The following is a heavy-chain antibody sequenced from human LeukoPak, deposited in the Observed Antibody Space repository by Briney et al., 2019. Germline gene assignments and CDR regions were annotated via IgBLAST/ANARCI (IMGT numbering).Heavy chain of an antibody. CDR3: TKEPLDY. CDR1: GFTLSSYM. Sequence: GGSLRLSCVASGFTLSSYMMSWVRQAPGKGLEWVSGISGSAVGTFYSDSVRGRFTISRDSPKNTLYLQMNSLRVEDTAVYYCTKEPLDYWGQGTLVTVSS. CDR2: ISGSAVGT. J-gene: IGHJ4*02. V-gene: IGHV3-23*01.